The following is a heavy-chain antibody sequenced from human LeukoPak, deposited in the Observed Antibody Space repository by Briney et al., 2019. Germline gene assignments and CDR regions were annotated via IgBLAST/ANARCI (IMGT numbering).Heavy chain of an antibody. J-gene: IGHJ3*02. V-gene: IGHV4-4*07. CDR2: MSSSGNN. D-gene: IGHD1-26*01. Sequence: PSETLSLTCSVSGDSISYFYWSWIRQAAGKGLEWIGRMSSSGNNDYNASLKSRVTMSVDTSKNQLSLKVISVTAADTAVYYCARPRSGGYARLAFDIWGQGTMVTVSS. CDR1: GDSISYFY. CDR3: ARPRSGGYARLAFDI.